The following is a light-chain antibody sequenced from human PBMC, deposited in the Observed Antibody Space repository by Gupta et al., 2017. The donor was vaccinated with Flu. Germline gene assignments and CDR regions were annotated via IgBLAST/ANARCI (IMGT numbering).Light chain of an antibody. CDR1: SSDVGRSDY. V-gene: IGLV2-14*01. CDR2: DVT. CDR3: SSSTSGSTFYV. J-gene: IGLJ1*01. Sequence: QSALTQPASVSGSPGQSITISCTGTSSDVGRSDYVSWYQQHPDKAPKLIIYDVTNRPSGVSSRVSCSTSGNKASRPISGLQAEDETDEYCSSSTSGSTFYVFGTGTKVTVL.